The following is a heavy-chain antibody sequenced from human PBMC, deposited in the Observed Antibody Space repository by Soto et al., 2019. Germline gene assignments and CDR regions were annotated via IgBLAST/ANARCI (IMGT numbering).Heavy chain of an antibody. Sequence: EVQLVESGGGLVQPGGSLRLSCAASGFTFSNYWMNWVRQAPGKGLEWVANIKQDGSEKYYVDSVKGRYTISRDNAKNSLFLQMNSLRVEDTAVYYWARTRWELLRADRWGQGTLVTVSS. CDR2: IKQDGSEK. J-gene: IGHJ5*02. V-gene: IGHV3-7*01. CDR3: ARTRWELLRADR. CDR1: GFTFSNYW. D-gene: IGHD1-26*01.